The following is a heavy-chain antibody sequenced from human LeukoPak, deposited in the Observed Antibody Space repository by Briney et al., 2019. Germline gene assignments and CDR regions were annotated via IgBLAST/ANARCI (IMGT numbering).Heavy chain of an antibody. CDR1: GGSISSYY. CDR2: IYYSGST. D-gene: IGHD3-3*01. V-gene: IGHV4-59*08. Sequence: PSETLSLTCTVSGGSISSYYWSWIRQPPGKGLEWIGYIYYSGSTNYNPSLKSRVTISVDTSKNQFSLKLSSVTAADTAVYYCAAQPVGDGSLAVDYWGQGTLVTVSS. CDR3: AAQPVGDGSLAVDY. J-gene: IGHJ4*02.